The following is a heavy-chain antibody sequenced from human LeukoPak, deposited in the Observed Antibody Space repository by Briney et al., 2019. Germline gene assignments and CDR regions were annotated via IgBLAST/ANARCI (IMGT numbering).Heavy chain of an antibody. V-gene: IGHV3-23*01. CDR2: ISGSGGST. Sequence: GGSLRLSCAASGFTFSSYAMSWVRQAPGKGLEWVSAISGSGGSTYYADSVKGRFTISRDNSKTTLYLQMNSLRAEDTAVYYCAKGSHTFGGVIAFYWGQGTLVTVSS. CDR1: GFTFSSYA. CDR3: AKGSHTFGGVIAFY. J-gene: IGHJ4*02. D-gene: IGHD3-16*02.